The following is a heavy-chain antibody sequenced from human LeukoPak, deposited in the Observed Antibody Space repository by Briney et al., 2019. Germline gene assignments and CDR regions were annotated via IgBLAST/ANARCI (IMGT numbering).Heavy chain of an antibody. CDR2: ISSSSSSTI. D-gene: IGHD3-10*01. CDR1: GFTFSSYS. Sequence: GGSLRLSCAASGFTFSSYSMNWVRQAPGKGLEWVSYISSSSSSTIYYADSVKGRFTISRDNAKNSLYLQMNSLRAEDTAVYYCARVGGSGSYYNAFYSMDSWGQGTLVTVSS. V-gene: IGHV3-48*04. J-gene: IGHJ4*02. CDR3: ARVGGSGSYYNAFYSMDS.